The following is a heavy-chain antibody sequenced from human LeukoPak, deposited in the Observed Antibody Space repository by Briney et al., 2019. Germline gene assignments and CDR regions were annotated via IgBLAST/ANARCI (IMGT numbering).Heavy chain of an antibody. V-gene: IGHV4-59*11. Sequence: SETLSLTCTVSGDSIRSHYCAWIRQPPGKAQKWMGHIYNSATTDYNPSFKSRVTISLDTSKKQFSLKMTSVTALDSAVYYCARGGEGYNDDAFEVWGLGTAVTVSS. CDR2: IYNSATT. D-gene: IGHD5-24*01. J-gene: IGHJ3*01. CDR3: ARGGEGYNDDAFEV. CDR1: GDSIRSHY.